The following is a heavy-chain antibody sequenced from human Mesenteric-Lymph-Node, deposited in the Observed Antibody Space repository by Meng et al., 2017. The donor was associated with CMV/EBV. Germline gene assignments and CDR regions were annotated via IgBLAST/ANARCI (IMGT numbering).Heavy chain of an antibody. CDR1: GGSVTSGAYH. Sequence: VQLQGSGPGLVKPSETLALTCIVSGGSVTSGAYHWSWIRQSPGKGLEWIGYIYGTGITIYNPSLKSRVTILLETSKNQFSLKLNSVTTADTAVYYCAKSRSSTPGIVDDWGQGTLVTVSS. D-gene: IGHD2/OR15-2a*01. V-gene: IGHV4-61*08. CDR2: IYGTGIT. J-gene: IGHJ4*02. CDR3: AKSRSSTPGIVDD.